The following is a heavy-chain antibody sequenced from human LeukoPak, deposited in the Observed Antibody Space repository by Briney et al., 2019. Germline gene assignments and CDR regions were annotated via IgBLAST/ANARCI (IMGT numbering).Heavy chain of an antibody. CDR1: GGSFSGYY. D-gene: IGHD6-13*01. CDR3: ARGTGRSSSWWVY. Sequence: SETLSLACAVYGGSFSGYYWSWIRQPPGKGLEWIGEINHSGSTNYNPSLKSRVTISVDTSKNQFSLKLSSVTAADTAVYYCARGTGRSSSWWVYWGQGTLVTVSS. V-gene: IGHV4-34*01. CDR2: INHSGST. J-gene: IGHJ4*02.